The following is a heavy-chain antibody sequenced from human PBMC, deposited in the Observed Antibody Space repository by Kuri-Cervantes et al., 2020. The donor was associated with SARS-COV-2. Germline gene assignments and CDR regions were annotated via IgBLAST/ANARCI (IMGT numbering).Heavy chain of an antibody. CDR2: INWNSGSI. V-gene: IGHV3-9*01. Sequence: GGSLRLSCAASGFTFDNYALHWVRQVPGKGLEWVSGINWNSGSIGYADSVMGRFIISRDNAKNSLYLQMNSLRGEDTALYYCTKGTRYSTNWYRNYGMDVWGQGTTVTVSS. J-gene: IGHJ6*02. D-gene: IGHD1-26*01. CDR3: TKGTRYSTNWYRNYGMDV. CDR1: GFTFDNYA.